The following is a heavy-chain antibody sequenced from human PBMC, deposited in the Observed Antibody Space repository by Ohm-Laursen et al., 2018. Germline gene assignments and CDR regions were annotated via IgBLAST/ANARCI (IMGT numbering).Heavy chain of an antibody. V-gene: IGHV4-59*10. Sequence: LRLSCAASGFSFSDAWMSWVRQAPGKGLEWIGRIYTSGSTNYNPSLKSRVTMSVDTSKNQFSLKLSSVTAADTAVYYCARGGGNPDAFDIWGQGTMVTVSS. CDR2: IYTSGST. J-gene: IGHJ3*02. CDR3: ARGGGNPDAFDI. CDR1: GFSFSDAW. D-gene: IGHD3-16*01.